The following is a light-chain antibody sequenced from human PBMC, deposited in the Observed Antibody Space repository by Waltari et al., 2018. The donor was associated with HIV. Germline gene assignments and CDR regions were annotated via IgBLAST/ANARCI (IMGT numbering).Light chain of an antibody. V-gene: IGLV1-44*01. CDR3: SSHAGSKVV. Sequence: QSVLTQPHSASGTPGQRVTISCSGSSSNIGSYTVNWYQQIPGTAPKLLIFSNNYRPSGVPDRFSGSKSGNTASLTVSGLQPEDEADYYCSSHAGSKVVFGGGTRLTVL. CDR1: SSNIGSYT. J-gene: IGLJ2*01. CDR2: SNN.